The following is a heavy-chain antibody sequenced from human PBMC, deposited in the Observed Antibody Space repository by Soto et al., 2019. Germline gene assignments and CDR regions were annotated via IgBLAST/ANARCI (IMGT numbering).Heavy chain of an antibody. D-gene: IGHD4-17*01. J-gene: IGHJ4*02. CDR1: GYTFTSYV. CDR2: INAGNGNT. V-gene: IGHV1-3*01. Sequence: APVKVSCKASGYTFTSYVMHWVRQAPGQRLEWMGWINAGNGNTKYSQKFQGRVTITRDTSASTAYMELSSLRSEDTAVCYCASESYGGEFDYWGQGTLVTVSS. CDR3: ASESYGGEFDY.